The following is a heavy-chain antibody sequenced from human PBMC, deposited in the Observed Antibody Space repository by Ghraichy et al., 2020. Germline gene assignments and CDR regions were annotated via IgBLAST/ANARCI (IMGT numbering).Heavy chain of an antibody. J-gene: IGHJ6*02. V-gene: IGHV1-18*04. Sequence: ASVKVSCKASGYTFTSYGISWVRQAPGQGLEWMGWISAYNGNTNYAQKLQGRVTMTTDTSTSTAYMELRSLRSDDTAVYYCARDYTPHILTGYPFFGMDVWGQGTTVTVSS. D-gene: IGHD3-9*01. CDR2: ISAYNGNT. CDR3: ARDYTPHILTGYPFFGMDV. CDR1: GYTFTSYG.